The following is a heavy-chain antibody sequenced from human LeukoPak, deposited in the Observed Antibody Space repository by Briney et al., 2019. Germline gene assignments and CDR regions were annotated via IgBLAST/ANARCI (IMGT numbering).Heavy chain of an antibody. J-gene: IGHJ4*02. CDR1: GFTFSSYE. V-gene: IGHV3-48*03. CDR2: ISSSGSTI. D-gene: IGHD2-15*01. Sequence: GGSLRLSCAASGFTFSSYEMNWVRQAPGKGLEWVSYISSSGSTIYYADSVKGRFTISRDNAKNSLYLQMNSLRAEDTAVYYCARQGEDCSGGSCYSGLDYWGQGTLVTVSS. CDR3: ARQGEDCSGGSCYSGLDY.